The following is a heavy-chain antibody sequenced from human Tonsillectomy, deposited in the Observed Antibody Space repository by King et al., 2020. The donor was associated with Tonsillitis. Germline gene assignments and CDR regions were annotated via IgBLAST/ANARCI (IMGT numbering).Heavy chain of an antibody. Sequence: VQLQQWGAGLLKPSETLSLTCAVYGGSFSGYYWSWIRQPPGKGLEWSGEINHSGSTNYNPSLKSRVTISVDTYKNQFSLKQRSVIAADTAVYYCARGSPVLRCLEWLLGHWFHPWVQGTLVTVSS. D-gene: IGHD3-3*01. CDR3: ARGSPVLRCLEWLLGHWFHP. V-gene: IGHV4-34*01. J-gene: IGHJ5*02. CDR1: GGSFSGYY. CDR2: INHSGST.